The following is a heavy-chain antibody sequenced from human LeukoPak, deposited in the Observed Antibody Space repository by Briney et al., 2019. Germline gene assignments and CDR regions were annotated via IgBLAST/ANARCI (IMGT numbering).Heavy chain of an antibody. D-gene: IGHD2-2*01. Sequence: PSETLSLTCAVSGYSISSDYSWGWIRQPPGMGRDWIGTAYVSGSTYYNPSLKSRVTIAVDTSKNQFSLKLSAVTAADTAVYYCARLRGYCFNTSCYGDYAFDIWGQGTMVSVSS. CDR1: GYSISSDYS. CDR3: ARLRGYCFNTSCYGDYAFDI. J-gene: IGHJ3*02. V-gene: IGHV4-38-2*01. CDR2: AYVSGST.